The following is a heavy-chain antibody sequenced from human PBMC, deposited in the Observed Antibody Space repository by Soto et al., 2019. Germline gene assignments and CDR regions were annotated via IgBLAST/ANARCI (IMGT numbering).Heavy chain of an antibody. D-gene: IGHD2-15*01. Sequence: QVQLVQSGAEVKKPGASVKVSCKASGYTVTSYGIRWVRKAPGQGLEWMGWISAYNGNTNYAQKLQGRGTMTTDKSTSPAYMELRSLGSDDTAVYYCARNVVAAKVDFWGQGTLVTVSS. CDR3: ARNVVAAKVDF. CDR1: GYTVTSYG. J-gene: IGHJ4*02. V-gene: IGHV1-18*01. CDR2: ISAYNGNT.